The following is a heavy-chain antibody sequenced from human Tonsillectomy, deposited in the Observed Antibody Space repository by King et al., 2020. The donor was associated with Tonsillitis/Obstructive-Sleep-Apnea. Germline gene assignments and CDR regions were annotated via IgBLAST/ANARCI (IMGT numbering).Heavy chain of an antibody. CDR3: ARRVVAGIFDY. CDR1: VCSILSLMYY. J-gene: IGHJ4*02. Sequence: PSSPLSPPFTFPVCSILSLMYYFVLLRPHQVPLLSFLFLLSARWRTSYHPSLKSRVTISVDTSTNQFSLKLSSVTAADTAVYYCARRVVAGIFDYWGQGTLVTVSS. CDR2: LSARWRT. V-gene: IGHV4-39*01. D-gene: IGHD6-19*01.